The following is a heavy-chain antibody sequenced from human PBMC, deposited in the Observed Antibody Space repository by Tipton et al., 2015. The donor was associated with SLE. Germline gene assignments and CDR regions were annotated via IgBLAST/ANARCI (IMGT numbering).Heavy chain of an antibody. CDR1: GFTFSSYG. CDR3: AKRYCSGGSCHPYYYYGMDV. CDR2: IRYDGSNK. D-gene: IGHD2-15*01. Sequence: SLRLSCAASGFTFSSYGMHWVRQAPGKGLEWVAFIRYDGSNKYYADSVKGRFTISRDNSKNTLYLQMNSLRAEDTAVYYCAKRYCSGGSCHPYYYYGMDVWGQGTTVTVSS. J-gene: IGHJ6*02. V-gene: IGHV3-30*02.